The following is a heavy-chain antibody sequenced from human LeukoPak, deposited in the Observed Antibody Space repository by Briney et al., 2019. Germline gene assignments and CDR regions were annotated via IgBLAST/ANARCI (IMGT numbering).Heavy chain of an antibody. J-gene: IGHJ4*02. Sequence: QPGGSLRLSCAASGFTFDDHGMHWVRQAPGKGLEWVSGISWSSGIIGYADSVKGRFTISRDNAQNSLYLQMNSLRAEDTAVYYCARYGDSYYFDYWGQGTPVTVSS. CDR2: ISWSSGII. CDR1: GFTFDDHG. V-gene: IGHV3-9*01. D-gene: IGHD4-17*01. CDR3: ARYGDSYYFDY.